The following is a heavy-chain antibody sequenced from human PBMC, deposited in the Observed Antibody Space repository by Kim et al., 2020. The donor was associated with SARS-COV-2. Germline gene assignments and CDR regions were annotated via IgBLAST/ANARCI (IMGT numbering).Heavy chain of an antibody. CDR3: AGKTTVTGRYYYYYMDV. V-gene: IGHV4-39*01. J-gene: IGHJ6*03. Sequence: SETLSLTCTVSGGSISSSSYYWGWIRQPPGKGLEWIGSIYYSGSTYYNPSLKSRVTISVDTSKNQFSLKLSSVTAADTAVYYCAGKTTVTGRYYYYYMDVGGKGTTVTVSS. CDR1: GGSISSSSYY. CDR2: IYYSGST. D-gene: IGHD4-4*01.